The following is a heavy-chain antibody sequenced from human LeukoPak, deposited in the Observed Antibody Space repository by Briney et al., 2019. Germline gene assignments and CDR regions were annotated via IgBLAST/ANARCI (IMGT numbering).Heavy chain of an antibody. J-gene: IGHJ3*02. Sequence: SETLSLTCTVSGGSISSGDYYWSWIRRPPGKGLEWIGYIYYSGSTYYNPSLKSRVTISVDTSKNQFSLKLSSVTAADTAVYYCARAPRDYDILTGNAFDIWGQGTMVTVSS. CDR3: ARAPRDYDILTGNAFDI. V-gene: IGHV4-30-4*01. CDR1: GGSISSGDYY. CDR2: IYYSGST. D-gene: IGHD3-9*01.